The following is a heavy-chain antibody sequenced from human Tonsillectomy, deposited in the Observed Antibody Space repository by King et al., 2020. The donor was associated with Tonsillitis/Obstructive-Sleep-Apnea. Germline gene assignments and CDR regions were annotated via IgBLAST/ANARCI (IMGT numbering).Heavy chain of an antibody. CDR3: ARVIAVAPLNYYMDV. V-gene: IGHV3-11*05. D-gene: IGHD2-2*01. CDR1: GFTLSDYH. CDR2: ISSRSSYK. Sequence: VKLVESGGGLVKPGGSLRLSCAASGFTLSDYHMSWIRQAPGKGLEWVSYISSRSSYKNYADSVKGRFTISRDNAKNSLYLQMNSLRAEDTAVYYCARVIAVAPLNYYMDVWGKGTTVTVSS. J-gene: IGHJ6*03.